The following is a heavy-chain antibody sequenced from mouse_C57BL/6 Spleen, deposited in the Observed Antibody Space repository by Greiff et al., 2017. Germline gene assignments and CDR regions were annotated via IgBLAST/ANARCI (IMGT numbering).Heavy chain of an antibody. CDR3: ARRRSAYGNYPWYFDV. V-gene: IGHV1-18*01. CDR2: INPNNGGT. D-gene: IGHD2-1*01. Sequence: VQLKQSGPELVKPGASVKIPCKASGYTFTDYNMDWVKQSPGQSLEWIGDINPNNGGTIYNQKFKGKATLTVDKSSSTAYMELRSLTSDDTAVYYCARRRSAYGNYPWYFDVWGTGTTVTVSS. CDR1: GYTFTDYN. J-gene: IGHJ1*03.